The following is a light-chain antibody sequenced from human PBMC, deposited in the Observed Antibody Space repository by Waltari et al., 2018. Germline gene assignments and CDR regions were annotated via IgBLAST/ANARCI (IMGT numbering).Light chain of an antibody. CDR1: QSVSSN. V-gene: IGKV3-15*01. Sequence: EIVMTQSPATLSVSPGERATRSCRASQSVSSNLAWYQQKPGQAPRLLIYGASTRATGTPARFSGSGSGTEFTLTISSMQSEDFAVYYCQQYNNWRTFGQGTKVEIK. CDR2: GAS. J-gene: IGKJ1*01. CDR3: QQYNNWRT.